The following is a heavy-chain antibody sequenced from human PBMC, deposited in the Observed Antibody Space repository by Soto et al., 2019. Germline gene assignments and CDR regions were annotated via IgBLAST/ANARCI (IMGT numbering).Heavy chain of an antibody. CDR2: IIPIFGTA. V-gene: IGHV1-69*13. D-gene: IGHD2-15*01. Sequence: GASVKVSCKASGGTFSSYAISGVRQAPGQGLEWMGGIIPIFGTANYAQKFQGRVTITAAESTSTAYMELSSLRSEDTAVYYGARGGRYGGKRLAFDYWGQGTMVTVSS. CDR3: ARGGRYGGKRLAFDY. J-gene: IGHJ4*01. CDR1: GGTFSSYA.